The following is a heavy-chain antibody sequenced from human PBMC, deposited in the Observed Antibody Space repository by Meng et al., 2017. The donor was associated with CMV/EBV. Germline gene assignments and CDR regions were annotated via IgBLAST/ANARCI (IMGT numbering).Heavy chain of an antibody. CDR1: GFTFSSYA. D-gene: IGHD2-2*01. CDR3: AKDFFWDIVVVPSTGGAFDI. Sequence: ESLKISCAASGFTFSSYAMSWVRQAPGKGLEWVSAISGSGGSTYYADSVKGRFTISRDNSKNTLYLQMNSLRAEDTAVYYCAKDFFWDIVVVPSTGGAFDIWGQGTMVTVSS. V-gene: IGHV3-23*01. J-gene: IGHJ3*02. CDR2: ISGSGGST.